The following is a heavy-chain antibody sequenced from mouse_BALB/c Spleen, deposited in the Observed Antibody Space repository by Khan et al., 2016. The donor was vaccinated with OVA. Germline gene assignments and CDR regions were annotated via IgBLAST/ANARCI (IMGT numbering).Heavy chain of an antibody. D-gene: IGHD2-1*01. Sequence: QVQLKQSGPGLVQPSQSLSITCTVSGFSLTSYGVPWVRQSPGKGLAWLGVIWSGGSTDYNSAFISRLTISKDNSKSQAFFKMNSLQANDTAIYYCARTYFSYGNYGDYYTMDYWGQGTSVTVSA. CDR1: GFSLTSYG. J-gene: IGHJ4*01. V-gene: IGHV2-2*02. CDR3: ARTYFSYGNYGDYYTMDY. CDR2: IWSGGST.